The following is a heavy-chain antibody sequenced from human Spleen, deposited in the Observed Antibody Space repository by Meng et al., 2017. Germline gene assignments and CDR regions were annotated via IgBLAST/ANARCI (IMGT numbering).Heavy chain of an antibody. V-gene: IGHV3-7*01. CDR3: ARDSVVTRGPLDY. CDR2: IKQDGGEA. Sequence: GGSLRLSCAASEFTFMNYWMTWVRQAPGKGLEWVANIKQDGGEAYYVDSVKGRFTISRDNSKNTLYLQMNSLRAEDTAVYYCARDSVVTRGPLDYWGQGTLVTVSS. D-gene: IGHD4-23*01. CDR1: EFTFMNYW. J-gene: IGHJ4*02.